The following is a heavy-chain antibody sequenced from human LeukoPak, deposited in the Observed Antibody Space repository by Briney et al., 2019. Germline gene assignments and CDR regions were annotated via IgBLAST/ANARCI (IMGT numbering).Heavy chain of an antibody. V-gene: IGHV3-74*01. CDR1: GFTFDRYW. J-gene: IGHJ3*02. Sequence: QPGGSLRLSCADSGFTFDRYWMHWVRQPPGKGLSWVSHITTDGSGTSYADSVKGRFTISRDNAKNSLYLQMNSLRAEDTAVYYCARVKDDIAARLGAFDIWGQGTMVTVSS. D-gene: IGHD6-6*01. CDR2: ITTDGSGT. CDR3: ARVKDDIAARLGAFDI.